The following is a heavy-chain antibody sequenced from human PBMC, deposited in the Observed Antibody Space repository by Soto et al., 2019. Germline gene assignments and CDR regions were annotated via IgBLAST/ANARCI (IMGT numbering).Heavy chain of an antibody. Sequence: QVQLVESGGGVVQTGRSLRLSCAASGFTFSNYGMHWVRQAPGKGLEWVAAIWYDGTNKYYADSVKGRFTISRDNSKNTLYLQMNSLRAEDTAVYYCAGAGGQPSVWGQGTTVTVSS. D-gene: IGHD2-8*02. CDR2: IWYDGTNK. J-gene: IGHJ6*02. CDR3: AGAGGQPSV. CDR1: GFTFSNYG. V-gene: IGHV3-33*01.